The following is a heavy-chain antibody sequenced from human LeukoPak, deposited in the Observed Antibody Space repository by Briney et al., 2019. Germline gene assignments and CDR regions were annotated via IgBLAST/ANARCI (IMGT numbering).Heavy chain of an antibody. CDR3: AKDLAELGPDAFDI. CDR1: GFTFSSYS. V-gene: IGHV3-21*04. Sequence: PGGSLRLSCAASGFTFSSYSMNWVRQAPGKGLEWVSSISSSSSYIYYADSVKGRFTISRDNSKNTLYLQMNSLRAEDTAVYYCAKDLAELGPDAFDIWGQGTMVTVSS. CDR2: ISSSSSYI. J-gene: IGHJ3*02. D-gene: IGHD6-13*01.